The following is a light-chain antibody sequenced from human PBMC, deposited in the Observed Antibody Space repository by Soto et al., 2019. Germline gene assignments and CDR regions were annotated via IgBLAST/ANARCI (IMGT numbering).Light chain of an antibody. J-gene: IGKJ3*01. CDR1: QSVNLD. V-gene: IGKV3-15*01. CDR2: GAS. CDR3: NHNISGPRGT. Sequence: EIMMTQSPGTLSVSPGEGATLSCTASQSVNLDLAWYQQKPGQPPRLLLYGASTRATGIPVRFRGSGSGTEFTLTTGRLQSEVFPVYYFNHNISGPRGTFGPGTKVKI.